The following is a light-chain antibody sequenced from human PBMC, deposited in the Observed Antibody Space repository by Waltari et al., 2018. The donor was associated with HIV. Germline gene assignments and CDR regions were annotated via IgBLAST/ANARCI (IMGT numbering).Light chain of an antibody. Sequence: NFMLTQPHSVSESPGKTVTISCTRSSGNIGRSFLSWYQRRPGSAPTTLIYEDDKRPSGVPDRFSGSIDSSSNSASLTISGLKTEDEADYYCQSYYLTNVVFGGGTKLTVL. CDR2: EDD. V-gene: IGLV6-57*04. J-gene: IGLJ2*01. CDR1: SGNIGRSF. CDR3: QSYYLTNVV.